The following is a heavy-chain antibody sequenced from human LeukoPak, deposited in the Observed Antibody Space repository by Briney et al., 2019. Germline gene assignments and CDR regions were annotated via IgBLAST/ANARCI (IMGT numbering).Heavy chain of an antibody. CDR2: IYYSGST. V-gene: IGHV4-59*01. J-gene: IGHJ6*02. CDR1: GGSIISYY. CDR3: ARSPRYYYYGMDV. Sequence: PSETLSLTCTVSGGSIISYYWSWIRQPPGKGLEWIGYIYYSGSTNYNPSLKSRVTISVDTSKNQFSLKLSSVTAADTAVYYCARSPRYYYYGMDVWGQGTTVTVSS.